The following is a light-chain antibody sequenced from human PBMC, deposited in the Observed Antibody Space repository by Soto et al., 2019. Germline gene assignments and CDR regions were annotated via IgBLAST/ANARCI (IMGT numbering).Light chain of an antibody. CDR3: SSYAGSNNLV. J-gene: IGLJ2*01. CDR1: SSDVGGYNY. V-gene: IGLV2-8*01. CDR2: EVS. Sequence: QSVLTQPPSASGSPGQSVTISCTGTSSDVGGYNYVSWYQQHPGKAPKLMIYEVSKRPSGVPDRFSGSKSGNTASLTVSGLQAEDEADHYSSSYAGSNNLVFGGGTKVTVL.